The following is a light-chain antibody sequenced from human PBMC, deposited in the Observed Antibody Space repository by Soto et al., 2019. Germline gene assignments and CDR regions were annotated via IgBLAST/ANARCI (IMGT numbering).Light chain of an antibody. V-gene: IGKV3-20*01. CDR3: QQYYIPTT. CDR1: QSVSSSY. Sequence: EIVLTQSPGTLSLSPGERATISCRASQSVSSSYLAWYQQKPGQAPRLLIYGVSSRATGIPDRFSGSGSGTDFTLTISRLEPEDFAIYYCQQYYIPTTFGQGTRLEIK. J-gene: IGKJ5*01. CDR2: GVS.